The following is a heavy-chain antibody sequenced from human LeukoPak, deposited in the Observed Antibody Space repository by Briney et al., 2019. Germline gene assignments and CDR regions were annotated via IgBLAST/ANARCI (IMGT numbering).Heavy chain of an antibody. D-gene: IGHD2-2*02. Sequence: GGSLRLSCAASGFTVSSNYTSWVRQAPGKGLEWVSVIYSGSSTYYADSVKGRFTISRDNSKNTLYLQMNSLSAEDTAVYYCARVARGGYCSSTSCYSEYYFDYWGQGTLVTVSS. CDR2: IYSGSST. CDR3: ARVARGGYCSSTSCYSEYYFDY. CDR1: GFTVSSNY. J-gene: IGHJ4*02. V-gene: IGHV3-53*01.